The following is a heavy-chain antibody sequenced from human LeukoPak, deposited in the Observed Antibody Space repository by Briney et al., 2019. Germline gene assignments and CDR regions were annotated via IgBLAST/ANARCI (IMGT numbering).Heavy chain of an antibody. CDR2: IKQDGSEK. V-gene: IGHV3-7*01. CDR1: GFTFSSYW. Sequence: PGGSLRLSCAASGFTFSSYWMSWVRQAPGKGLEWVANIKQDGSEKYYVDSVKGRFTISRDNAKNSQYLQMNSLRAEDTAVYYCASPPRYDFWSGYYKDYWGQGTLVTVSS. CDR3: ASPPRYDFWSGYYKDY. D-gene: IGHD3-3*01. J-gene: IGHJ4*02.